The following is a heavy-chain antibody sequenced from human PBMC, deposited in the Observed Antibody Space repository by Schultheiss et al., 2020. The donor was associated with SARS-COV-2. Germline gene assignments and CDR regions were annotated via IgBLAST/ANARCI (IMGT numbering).Heavy chain of an antibody. Sequence: GESLKISCAASGFTFSSYEMNWVRQAPGKGLEWVSYISSSGSTIYYADSVKGRFTISRDNAKNSLYLQMNSLRAEDTAVYYCARDRWTTIRYYYYYGMDVWGQGTTVTVSS. CDR3: ARDRWTTIRYYYYYGMDV. V-gene: IGHV3-48*03. D-gene: IGHD4-17*01. CDR2: ISSSGSTI. CDR1: GFTFSSYE. J-gene: IGHJ6*02.